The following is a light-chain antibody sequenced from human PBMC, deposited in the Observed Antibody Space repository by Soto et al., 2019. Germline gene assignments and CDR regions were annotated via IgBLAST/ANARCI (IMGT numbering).Light chain of an antibody. CDR2: DAS. J-gene: IGKJ1*01. CDR1: QTISSW. Sequence: DIQMTQSPSTLSGSVGDRVTITCRASQTISSWLAWYQQKPGKAPKLLIYDASSLESGVPSRFSGSGSGTEFTLTISSLQPDDFATYYCQQYNSYPRTFGQGTKVDI. CDR3: QQYNSYPRT. V-gene: IGKV1-5*01.